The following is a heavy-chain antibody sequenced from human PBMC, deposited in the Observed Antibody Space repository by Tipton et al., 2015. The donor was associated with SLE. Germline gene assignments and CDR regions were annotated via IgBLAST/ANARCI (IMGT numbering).Heavy chain of an antibody. D-gene: IGHD3-10*01. CDR1: GGSVSSSSYY. CDR3: ARAAGDFGDYLDY. J-gene: IGHJ4*02. V-gene: IGHV4-61*01. Sequence: TLSLTCTVTGGSVSSSSYYWSWIRQSPGKGLEWVGYVFYSGSTTYNPSLESRVIMSVDTSKNQFFLNLKSVTAGGTAIYYCARAAGDFGDYLDYWGQGTLVTVSS. CDR2: VFYSGST.